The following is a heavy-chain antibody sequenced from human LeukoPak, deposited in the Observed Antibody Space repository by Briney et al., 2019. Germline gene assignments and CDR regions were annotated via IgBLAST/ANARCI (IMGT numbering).Heavy chain of an antibody. CDR2: IYPGDSDT. CDR3: ARRPHYYFDY. Sequence: GESLKISFTGSGFRFTSYWIGWVRPMPAKGLECMGIIYPGDSDTRYSPSFQGQVTISADKSISTAYLQWSSLKASDTAMYYCARRPHYYFDYWGQGTLVTVSS. V-gene: IGHV5-51*01. J-gene: IGHJ4*02. CDR1: GFRFTSYW.